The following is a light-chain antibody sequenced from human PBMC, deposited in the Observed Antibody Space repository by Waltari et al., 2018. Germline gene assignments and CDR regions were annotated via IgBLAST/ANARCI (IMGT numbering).Light chain of an antibody. CDR3: SSFTSRRTLV. J-gene: IGLJ2*01. Sequence: QSALTQHASVSGSPGQSIPISCTGTSSDVDAYNYVSWYQQHPGKVPKVMIYDVNKRPSGVSNRFSGSKSGNTASLTISGLQSEDEADYYCSSFTSRRTLVFGGGTKLTVL. CDR2: DVN. V-gene: IGLV2-14*01. CDR1: SSDVDAYNY.